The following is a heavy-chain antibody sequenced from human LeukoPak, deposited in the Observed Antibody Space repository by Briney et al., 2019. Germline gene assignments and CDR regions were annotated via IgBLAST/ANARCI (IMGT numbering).Heavy chain of an antibody. V-gene: IGHV4-39*07. Sequence: SETLSLTCTVSGGSINSNNYYWGWIRQPPGKGLEWIGNIYYGGSTYYNPSFKSRVTISVDTSKNQLSLKLSSVTAADTAVYYCARDIGDKLRYFEGNWFDPWGQGTLVTVSS. CDR3: ARDIGDKLRYFEGNWFDP. CDR1: GGSINSNNYY. D-gene: IGHD3-9*01. J-gene: IGHJ5*02. CDR2: IYYGGST.